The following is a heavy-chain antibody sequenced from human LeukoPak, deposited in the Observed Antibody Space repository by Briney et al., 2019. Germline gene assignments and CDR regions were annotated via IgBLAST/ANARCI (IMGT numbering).Heavy chain of an antibody. V-gene: IGHV4-39*01. CDR2: IYYSGST. Sequence: SETLSLTCTVSGGSMSSSTYYWGWIRQPPGKGLEWIGSIYYSGSTYYNPSLKSRVTISGDTSKNQFSLKLNSMTAADTAVYCCATRTIAAPTSKFFDSWGQGTLVTVSS. J-gene: IGHJ4*02. CDR1: GGSMSSSTYY. D-gene: IGHD6-13*01. CDR3: ATRTIAAPTSKFFDS.